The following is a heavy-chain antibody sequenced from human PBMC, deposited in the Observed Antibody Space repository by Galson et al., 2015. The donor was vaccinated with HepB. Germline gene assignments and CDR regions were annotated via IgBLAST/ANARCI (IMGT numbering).Heavy chain of an antibody. V-gene: IGHV1-69*02. CDR3: ARVRKGDP. Sequence: SVKVSCKASGGTFSSYTISWVRQAPGQGLEWMGRIIPMLGIGDYAQKFQGRVTITADKSTGTAYMELSSLRSEDTAVYYCARVRKGDPWGQGTLVTVSS. CDR1: GGTFSSYT. CDR2: IIPMLGIG. J-gene: IGHJ5*02.